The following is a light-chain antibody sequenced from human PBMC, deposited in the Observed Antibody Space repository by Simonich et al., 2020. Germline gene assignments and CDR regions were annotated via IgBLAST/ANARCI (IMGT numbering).Light chain of an antibody. CDR1: QSVLYSSNNKNY. J-gene: IGKJ5*01. CDR3: QQYYSTPIT. Sequence: DIVMTQSPDSLAVSLGERSTINCKSSQSVLYSSNNKNYLAWYQQKPGQPPKLIIYCASTRASVVPDRFSGSGSGTDFTLTISSLQAEDVAVYYCQQYYSTPITFGQGTRLEIK. CDR2: CAS. V-gene: IGKV4-1*01.